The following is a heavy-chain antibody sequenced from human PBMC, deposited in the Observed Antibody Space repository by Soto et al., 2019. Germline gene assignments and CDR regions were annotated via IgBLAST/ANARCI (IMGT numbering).Heavy chain of an antibody. CDR2: ISTSGNT. D-gene: IGHD3-16*01. V-gene: IGHV4-4*07. CDR3: ARGGGVPALGDP. Sequence: QVQLEESGPGLVKPSETLSLICSVSGVSMRNSYWTWIRQSAGKGLEWIGRISTSGNTNYNPSLNSRLTMSVETSKNQVSLKLPSVTAADTAVYYCARGGGVPALGDPWGQGTLVTVSS. J-gene: IGHJ5*02. CDR1: GVSMRNSY.